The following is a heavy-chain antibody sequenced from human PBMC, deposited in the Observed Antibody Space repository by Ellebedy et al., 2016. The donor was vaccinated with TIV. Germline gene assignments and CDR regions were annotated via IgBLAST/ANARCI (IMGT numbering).Heavy chain of an antibody. CDR3: ASRESTVTTGASMGFDP. CDR2: FYYSGST. J-gene: IGHJ5*02. V-gene: IGHV4-39*01. Sequence: MPSETLSLTCTVSGGSISSSTYYWGWIRQPPGQGLEWIGSFYYSGSTYYNPSLKSRVTISVDTSKNQFSLKLTSVTAADTAVYYWASRESTVTTGASMGFDPWGQGTLVTVSS. CDR1: GGSISSSTYY. D-gene: IGHD4-17*01.